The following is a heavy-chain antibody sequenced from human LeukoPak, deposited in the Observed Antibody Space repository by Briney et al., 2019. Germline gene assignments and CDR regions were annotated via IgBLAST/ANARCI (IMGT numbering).Heavy chain of an antibody. Sequence: GGSLRLSCAASGFTLGNAWMHWVRQAPGEGLVWVSRIDSDGTTTIYADSVKGRFTISRDNAKNTVYLQMNSLRVEDTAVYYCARDRPRNWFDPWGQGTLVTVSS. CDR2: IDSDGTTT. CDR1: GFTLGNAW. V-gene: IGHV3-74*01. J-gene: IGHJ5*02. CDR3: ARDRPRNWFDP. D-gene: IGHD1-14*01.